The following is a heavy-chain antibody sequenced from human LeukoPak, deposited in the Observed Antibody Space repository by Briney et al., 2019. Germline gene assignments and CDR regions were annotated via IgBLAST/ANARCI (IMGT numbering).Heavy chain of an antibody. J-gene: IGHJ4*02. V-gene: IGHV3-53*05. Sequence: GGSLRLTCAASGFTVSSNYMSWVRQAPATGLEWVSVIYSGGSTYYADSVKGRFTISRDNAKNTKYLQLNSRRATDTAMYYCSRVHRHSSSWYWFDYWGQGTLVTVSS. CDR3: SRVHRHSSSWYWFDY. CDR1: GFTVSSNY. D-gene: IGHD6-13*01. CDR2: IYSGGST.